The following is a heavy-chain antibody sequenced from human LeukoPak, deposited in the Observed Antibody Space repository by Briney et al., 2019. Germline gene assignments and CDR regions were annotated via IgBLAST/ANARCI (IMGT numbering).Heavy chain of an antibody. J-gene: IGHJ4*02. Sequence: PGGSLRLSCAASGFTFSSYSMNWVRQAPGKGLEWVSSISSSSSYIYYADSVKGRFTISGDNAKNSLYLQMNSLRAEDTAVYYCARGFSGYDYFDYWGQGTLVTVSS. CDR1: GFTFSSYS. CDR3: ARGFSGYDYFDY. CDR2: ISSSSSYI. V-gene: IGHV3-21*01. D-gene: IGHD5-12*01.